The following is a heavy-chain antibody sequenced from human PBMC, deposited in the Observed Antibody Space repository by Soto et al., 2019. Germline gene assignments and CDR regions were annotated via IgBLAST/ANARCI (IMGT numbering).Heavy chain of an antibody. CDR2: IYYSGST. CDR3: ARTGKTRRVNYYYYGMDV. D-gene: IGHD1-1*01. J-gene: IGHJ6*02. V-gene: IGHV4-30-4*01. Sequence: SETLSLTCTVSGGSISSGDYYWSWIRQPPGKGLEWIGYIYYSGSTYYNPSLKSRVTISVDTSKNQFSLKLSSVTAADTAVYYCARTGKTRRVNYYYYGMDVWGQGTTVTVSS. CDR1: GGSISSGDYY.